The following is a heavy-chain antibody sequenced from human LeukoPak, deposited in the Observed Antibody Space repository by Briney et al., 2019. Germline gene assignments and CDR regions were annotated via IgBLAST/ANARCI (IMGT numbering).Heavy chain of an antibody. CDR3: ARASGSYWWFDS. Sequence: ASVQVSCQASGYTFTGYYLHWVRPAPVQGLAWMGCVNPNSGDTNYAQKFQGSVTMTRNTPISTVYMELSRLRSDDTAVYYCARASGSYWWFDSWGQGTLVTVSS. J-gene: IGHJ5*01. CDR1: GYTFTGYY. D-gene: IGHD1-26*01. V-gene: IGHV1-2*02. CDR2: VNPNSGDT.